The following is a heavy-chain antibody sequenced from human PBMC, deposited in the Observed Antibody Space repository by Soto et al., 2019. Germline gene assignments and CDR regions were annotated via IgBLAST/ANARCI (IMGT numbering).Heavy chain of an antibody. CDR2: ISTYNGNT. D-gene: IGHD3-22*01. CDR1: GYTFTTYG. V-gene: IGHV1-18*01. Sequence: ASVKVSCKASGYTFTTYGISWVRQASGQGLEWMGWISTYNGNTNYAQKFQDRVTMTTDTSTSTAYMELRSLGSDDTAVYYCARDRDSSGSLSGYWGQGTLVTV. J-gene: IGHJ4*02. CDR3: ARDRDSSGSLSGY.